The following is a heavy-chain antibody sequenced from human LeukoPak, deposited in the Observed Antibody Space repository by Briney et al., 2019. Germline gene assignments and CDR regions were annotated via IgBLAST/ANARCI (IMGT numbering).Heavy chain of an antibody. D-gene: IGHD2-2*02. J-gene: IGHJ4*02. CDR3: ARDGRYCSSTSCYTGAYFDY. CDR1: GYSISSGYY. CDR2: IYHSGST. V-gene: IGHV4-38-2*02. Sequence: SETLSLXCAVSGYSISSGYYWGSIRQPPGKGLEWIGSIYHSGSTYYNPSLKSRVTISVDTSKDQFSLKLSSVTAADTAVYYCARDGRYCSSTSCYTGAYFDYWGQGTLVTVSS.